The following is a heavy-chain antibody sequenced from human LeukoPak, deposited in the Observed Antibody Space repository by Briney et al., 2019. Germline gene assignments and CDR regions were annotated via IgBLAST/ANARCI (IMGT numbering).Heavy chain of an antibody. Sequence: GGSLRLSCAASGFTFDDYAMHWVRQAPGKGLEWVSGISWNSGSIGYADSVKGRFTISRDNAKNSLYLQMNSLRAEDMALYYCAKGLPGFSGSLADYWGQGTLVTVSS. CDR1: GFTFDDYA. D-gene: IGHD1-26*01. CDR3: AKGLPGFSGSLADY. V-gene: IGHV3-9*03. CDR2: ISWNSGSI. J-gene: IGHJ4*02.